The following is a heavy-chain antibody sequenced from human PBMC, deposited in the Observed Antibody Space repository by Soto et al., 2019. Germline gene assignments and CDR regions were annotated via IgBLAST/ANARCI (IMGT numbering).Heavy chain of an antibody. J-gene: IGHJ6*03. CDR1: GGSFSGYY. CDR3: AGVSFGVVITTNYYYYYMDV. D-gene: IGHD3-3*01. CDR2: INHSGST. Sequence: SETLSLTCAVYGGSFSGYYWSWIRQPPGKGLEWIGEINHSGSTNYNPSLKSRVTILVDTSKNQFSLKMSSVTAADTAVYYCAGVSFGVVITTNYYYYYMDVWGKGTTVTVSS. V-gene: IGHV4-34*01.